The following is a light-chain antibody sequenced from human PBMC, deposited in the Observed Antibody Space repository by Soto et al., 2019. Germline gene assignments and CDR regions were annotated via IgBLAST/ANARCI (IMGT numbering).Light chain of an antibody. J-gene: IGKJ4*01. CDR1: QSVSSSY. CDR2: GAS. CDR3: QQYGSPLT. Sequence: EMVLTQSPGTLSLSPGERATLSCRASQSVSSSYLAWYQQKPGQAPRLLIYGASSRATGIPDRFSGSGSGTDFTLTISRLEPEEWAVYYCQQYGSPLTFGGGTKVAIK. V-gene: IGKV3-20*01.